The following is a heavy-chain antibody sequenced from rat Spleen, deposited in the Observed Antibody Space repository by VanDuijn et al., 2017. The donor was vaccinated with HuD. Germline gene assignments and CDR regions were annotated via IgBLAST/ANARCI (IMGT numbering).Heavy chain of an antibody. CDR2: ISPSGGST. V-gene: IGHV5-19*01. J-gene: IGHJ3*01. Sequence: EVQLVESGGGLVQPGRSLKLSCAASGFTFSNYGMHWIRQAPTKGLEWVASISPSGGSTYYRDSVKGRFTISRDNAKSTLYLQMDSLRSEDTATYYCANPSLSSWGGSFAYWGQGTLVTVSS. D-gene: IGHD1-11*01. CDR1: GFTFSNYG. CDR3: ANPSLSSWGGSFAY.